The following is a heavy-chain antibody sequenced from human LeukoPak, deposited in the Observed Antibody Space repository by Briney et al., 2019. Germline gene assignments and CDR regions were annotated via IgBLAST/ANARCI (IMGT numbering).Heavy chain of an antibody. D-gene: IGHD2/OR15-2a*01. J-gene: IGHJ3*02. Sequence: SETLSLTCTVSGVSITKDYWNWARQPPGKGLEWIGYIHYTGSTSYNPSLKSRLTISADTSKNHFSLQLNSLTAADTAVYYCARQNTFSIWGQGTVVTVSS. CDR2: IHYTGST. CDR1: GVSITKDY. V-gene: IGHV4-59*08. CDR3: ARQNTFSI.